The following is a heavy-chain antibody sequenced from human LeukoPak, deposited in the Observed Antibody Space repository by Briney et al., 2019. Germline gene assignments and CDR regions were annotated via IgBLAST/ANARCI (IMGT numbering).Heavy chain of an antibody. Sequence: GESLKISCKGSGYSFTSYWIGWARQMPGKGLEWMGIIYPGDSDTRYSPSFQGQVTISADKSISTAYLQWSSLKASDTAMYYCARQLGRDIVATTQYFDYWGQGTLVTVSS. CDR1: GYSFTSYW. V-gene: IGHV5-51*01. D-gene: IGHD5-12*01. CDR3: ARQLGRDIVATTQYFDY. J-gene: IGHJ4*02. CDR2: IYPGDSDT.